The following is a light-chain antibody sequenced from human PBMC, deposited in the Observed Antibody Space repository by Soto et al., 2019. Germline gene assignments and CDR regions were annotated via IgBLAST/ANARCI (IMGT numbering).Light chain of an antibody. CDR1: QGITNY. Sequence: DIQMTQSPSSLSASVGDRVTITCRASQGITNYLAWYQQQPGKVPKLLMYAASTLQSGVPSRFSGSGSGTAFTHTISSLQPEDVAAYYCQCYNSAPPVPFGHGTNVNL. J-gene: IGKJ3*01. V-gene: IGKV1-27*01. CDR2: AAS. CDR3: QCYNSAPPVP.